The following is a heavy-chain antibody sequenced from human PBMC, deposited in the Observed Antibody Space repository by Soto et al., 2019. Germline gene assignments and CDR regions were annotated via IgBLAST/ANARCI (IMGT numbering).Heavy chain of an antibody. CDR2: FDPEDGET. Sequence: ATVKVCCKVSGYTLTELSMDWVRQAPGKGLEWMGGFDPEDGETIYAQKFQGRVTMTEDTSTDTAYMELSSLRSEDTAVYYCATDSGSYLDYYGMDVWGQGTTVTVSS. V-gene: IGHV1-24*01. CDR3: ATDSGSYLDYYGMDV. D-gene: IGHD1-26*01. CDR1: GYTLTELS. J-gene: IGHJ6*02.